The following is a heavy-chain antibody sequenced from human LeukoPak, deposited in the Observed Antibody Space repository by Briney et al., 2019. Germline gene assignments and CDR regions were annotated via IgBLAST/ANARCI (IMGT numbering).Heavy chain of an antibody. V-gene: IGHV3-33*01. CDR2: IWNDGSNM. CDR3: ARGNWDGEYDTYYHYGMDV. D-gene: IGHD4-17*01. Sequence: GGSLRLSCAASGFTFRNYGMHWVRQAPGKGLEWVALIWNDGSNMYYADSEKGRFTISRDNSENTLYLQMNRLRAEDTGVYYCARGNWDGEYDTYYHYGMDVWGKGTTVTVSS. J-gene: IGHJ6*04. CDR1: GFTFRNYG.